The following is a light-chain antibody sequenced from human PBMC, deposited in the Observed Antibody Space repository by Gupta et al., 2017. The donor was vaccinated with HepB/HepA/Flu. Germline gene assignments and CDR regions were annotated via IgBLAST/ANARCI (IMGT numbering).Light chain of an antibody. CDR2: EVS. Sequence: QSALTQPASVSGSPGQSFTIFCTGTSSDIGAYNYVSWHQQHPGKAPKCMIYEVSNRPSGVSNRFSGSKSGYTASLTISGLQAEDEADYYCSSYTRSSTVVFGGGTKLTVL. CDR3: SSYTRSSTVV. J-gene: IGLJ2*01. V-gene: IGLV2-14*03. CDR1: SSDIGAYNY.